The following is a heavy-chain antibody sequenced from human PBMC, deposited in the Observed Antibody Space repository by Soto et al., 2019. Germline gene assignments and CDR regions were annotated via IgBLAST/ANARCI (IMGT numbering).Heavy chain of an antibody. CDR3: ARNKGGVIQYGMDV. CDR1: GGSISGFY. J-gene: IGHJ6*02. Sequence: HVQLQESGPGPVKPSETLSLTCTVTGGSISGFYWSWIRQSPGKGLACITHIYYSGYSHSNPSLKSRVTVSVDPSKNQFSLMLTSVTTAATALYYCARNKGGVIQYGMDVWGQGTRVIVS. D-gene: IGHD3-10*01. CDR2: IYYSGYS. V-gene: IGHV4-59*01.